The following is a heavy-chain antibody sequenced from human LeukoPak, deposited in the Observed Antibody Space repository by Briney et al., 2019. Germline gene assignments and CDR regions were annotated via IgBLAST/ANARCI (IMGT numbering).Heavy chain of an antibody. J-gene: IGHJ4*02. Sequence: GSLDISCQGSGYRFTNYWIGWVRQLPGKGLEWMGIIYPGDSDTRYSPSFQGQVTISADKSINTAYLQWSSLEAADTAMYYCARHVSLMGGTGILDYWGQGTLVTVSS. V-gene: IGHV5-51*01. D-gene: IGHD1-1*01. CDR1: GYRFTNYW. CDR2: IYPGDSDT. CDR3: ARHVSLMGGTGILDY.